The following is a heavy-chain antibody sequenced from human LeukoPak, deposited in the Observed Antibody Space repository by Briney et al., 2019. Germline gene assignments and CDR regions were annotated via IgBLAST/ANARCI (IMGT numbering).Heavy chain of an antibody. CDR1: GFTFDDYG. CDR2: VNCNGYST. J-gene: IGHJ5*02. CDR3: ARASFGIAAAGIEGDKWFDP. D-gene: IGHD6-13*01. V-gene: IGHV3-20*04. Sequence: GGSLRLSCVASGFTFDDYGMSWVRQAPGKGLEWVCGVNCNGYSTGYSDYVKGRFTISRDKAKNSLSLQMNSLRAEDTALSYCARASFGIAAAGIEGDKWFDPWGQGTLVTVSS.